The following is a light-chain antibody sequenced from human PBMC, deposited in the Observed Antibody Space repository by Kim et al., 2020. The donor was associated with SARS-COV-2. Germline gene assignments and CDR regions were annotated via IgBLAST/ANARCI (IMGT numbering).Light chain of an antibody. CDR3: QAWDSSTHV. V-gene: IGLV3-1*01. CDR2: QDS. Sequence: SYELTQPPSVSVSPGQTASITCSGDKLGDKYACWYQQKPGQSPVLVIYQDSNRPSGIPERFSGSNSGNTATLTISGTQAMDEADYYCQAWDSSTHVFGTGTKVTVL. J-gene: IGLJ1*01. CDR1: KLGDKY.